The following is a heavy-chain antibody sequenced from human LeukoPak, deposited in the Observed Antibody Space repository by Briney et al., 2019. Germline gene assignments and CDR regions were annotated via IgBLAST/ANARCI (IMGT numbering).Heavy chain of an antibody. Sequence: ASVRVSCKASGYTFTSYYIHWVRQAPGQGLEWMGIINPSGGSTTYAQKFQGRVAMTRDTSTSTVYMELSSLRSEDTAVYYCARAPVGEGPNWFDPWGQGTLVTVSS. J-gene: IGHJ5*02. CDR2: INPSGGST. CDR1: GYTFTSYY. D-gene: IGHD3-10*01. V-gene: IGHV1-46*01. CDR3: ARAPVGEGPNWFDP.